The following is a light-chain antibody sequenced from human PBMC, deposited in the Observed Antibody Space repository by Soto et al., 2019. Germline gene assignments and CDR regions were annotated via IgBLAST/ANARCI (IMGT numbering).Light chain of an antibody. CDR2: DAS. J-gene: IGKJ1*01. Sequence: DIQMTQSPSTLSASVGDRVTITCRASQSISSWLAWYQQKPGKAPNLLIYDASALESGVPSRFSGSGSGTEFTLTISSPQPDDFATYYCQQYNSYSLTFGQGTKVEI. CDR1: QSISSW. CDR3: QQYNSYSLT. V-gene: IGKV1-5*01.